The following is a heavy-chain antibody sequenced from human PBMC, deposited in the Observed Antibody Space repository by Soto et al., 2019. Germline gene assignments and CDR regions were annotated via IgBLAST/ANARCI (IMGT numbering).Heavy chain of an antibody. CDR2: IIPIFGTA. Sequence: QVQLVQSGAEVKKPGSSVKVSCKASGGTFSSYAISWVRQAPGQGLEWMGGIIPIFGTANYAQKFQGRVTITADKCTSTAYMELSRLKYENTAVYYCERQQQLVPNDEYYFAYWGQGTLVTVSS. CDR3: ERQQQLVPNDEYYFAY. D-gene: IGHD6-13*01. CDR1: GGTFSSYA. V-gene: IGHV1-69*06. J-gene: IGHJ4*02.